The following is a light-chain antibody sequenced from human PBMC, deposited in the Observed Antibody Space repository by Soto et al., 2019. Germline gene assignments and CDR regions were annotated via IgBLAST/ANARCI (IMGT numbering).Light chain of an antibody. CDR3: QHYGDYPWR. CDR2: SAS. Sequence: IQLTQSPSSLSASVGDRVTISCRASQDISSYLAWYKQKAGKPPKLLIYSASTLQSGVPSRFSGSGSGTEFTLTIISLQRDDFATYYCQHYGDYPWRFGEGAKVDIK. CDR1: QDISSY. J-gene: IGKJ1*01. V-gene: IGKV1-9*01.